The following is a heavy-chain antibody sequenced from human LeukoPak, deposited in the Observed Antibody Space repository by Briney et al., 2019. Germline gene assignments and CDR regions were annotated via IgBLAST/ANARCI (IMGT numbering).Heavy chain of an antibody. CDR3: AKVQDPTMVTTNFDN. J-gene: IGHJ4*02. D-gene: IGHD4/OR15-4a*01. CDR2: ISGSGDNT. V-gene: IGHV3-23*01. Sequence: GGSLRLSCVASGFTFSSYAMSWVRQAPGKGLEWVSAISGSGDNTWYAGSVKGRFTISRDDSKNTLYLQMNSLRGEGTAVYYCAKVQDPTMVTTNFDNWGQGTLVTVSS. CDR1: GFTFSSYA.